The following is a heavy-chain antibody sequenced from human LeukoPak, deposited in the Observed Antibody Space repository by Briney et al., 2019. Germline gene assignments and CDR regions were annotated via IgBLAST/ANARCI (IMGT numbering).Heavy chain of an antibody. CDR1: GGTFSSYA. D-gene: IGHD6-13*01. CDR3: ARSFFAAAAGSFDY. CDR2: IIPIFGTA. Sequence: SVKVSCKASGGTFSSYAISWVRQAPGQGPEWMGGIIPIFGTAKYAQKFQGRVTITADESTSTAYMELSSLRSEDTAVYYCARSFFAAAAGSFDYWGQGTLVTVSS. V-gene: IGHV1-69*01. J-gene: IGHJ4*02.